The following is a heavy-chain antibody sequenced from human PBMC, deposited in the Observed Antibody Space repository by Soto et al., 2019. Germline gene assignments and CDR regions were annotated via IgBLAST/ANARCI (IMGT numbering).Heavy chain of an antibody. Sequence: QVQLVESGGGVVQPGRSLRLSCAASGFTFSSYGIHWVRQAPGKGLEWVAVISHDGSTKYYADSVKGRFNISRDNSKNTLYLQMNGLRAEDTAVYYCAKPFQRSGYHYDIWYFDLWGRGTLVTVSS. CDR3: AKPFQRSGYHYDIWYFDL. J-gene: IGHJ2*01. D-gene: IGHD3-22*01. V-gene: IGHV3-30*18. CDR1: GFTFSSYG. CDR2: ISHDGSTK.